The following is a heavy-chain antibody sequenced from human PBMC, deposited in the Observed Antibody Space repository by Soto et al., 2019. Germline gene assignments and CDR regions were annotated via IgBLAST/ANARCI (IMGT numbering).Heavy chain of an antibody. D-gene: IGHD3-9*01. CDR1: SASLDSDN. CDR3: ARLSYDILTGYFDRFDP. J-gene: IGHJ5*02. V-gene: IGHV4-59*08. CDR2: IYYSGST. Sequence: PETLSFTCAVSSASLDSDNWSWIRQPPGKGLEWIGYIYYSGSTNYNPSLKSRVTISVDTSKNQFSLKLSSVTAADTAVYYCARLSYDILTGYFDRFDPWGQGTLVSVSS.